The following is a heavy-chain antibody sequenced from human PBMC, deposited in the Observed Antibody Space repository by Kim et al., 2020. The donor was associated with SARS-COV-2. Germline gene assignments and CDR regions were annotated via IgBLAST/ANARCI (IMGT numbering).Heavy chain of an antibody. J-gene: IGHJ4*02. CDR2: T. CDR3: ARHTWARGIDS. Sequence: TNYSPPLKSRVTMSVDTSKNQSSLKLSSVTAADTAKYYCARHTWARGIDSWGQGILLTVSS. V-gene: IGHV4-34*01. D-gene: IGHD3-10*01.